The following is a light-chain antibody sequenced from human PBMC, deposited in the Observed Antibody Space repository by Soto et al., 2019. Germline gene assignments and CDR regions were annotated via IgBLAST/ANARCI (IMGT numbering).Light chain of an antibody. CDR2: DAS. V-gene: IGKV1-33*01. Sequence: DIQMTQSPSSLSASVGDRVTITCQARQDIANDLNWYQQKAGRAPKFLIYDASNLETEDPSRFSGSGSGTDFTVTISSQQPEDVATNYCQRYDNLPLTFGGGTKVEIK. CDR3: QRYDNLPLT. CDR1: QDIAND. J-gene: IGKJ4*01.